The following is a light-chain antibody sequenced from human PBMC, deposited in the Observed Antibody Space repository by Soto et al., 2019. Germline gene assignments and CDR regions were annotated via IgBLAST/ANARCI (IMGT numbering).Light chain of an antibody. CDR3: SSYTSRSTHV. Sequence: QSVLTQPASVSGSRGQSITISCTGTSSDVGAYNFVSWYQQHPGQLPKLMIFDVSRLPSGVSDRFSGSKSGNTASLTISGLQAEDEGEYYCSSYTSRSTHVFGSGTKLTVL. CDR1: SSDVGAYNF. V-gene: IGLV2-14*03. CDR2: DVS. J-gene: IGLJ1*01.